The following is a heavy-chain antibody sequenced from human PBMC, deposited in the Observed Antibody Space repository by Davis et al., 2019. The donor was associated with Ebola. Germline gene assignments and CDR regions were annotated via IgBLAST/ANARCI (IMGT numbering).Heavy chain of an antibody. J-gene: IGHJ4*02. V-gene: IGHV3-23*01. Sequence: PGGSLRLSCAASGFTFSNYAMSWVRQAPGKGLEWVSDMSGSGDSVYYADSVKGRFTISRDNSKNTLYLQMNSLRIEDTAVYYCAKRVRVAALGPSSFEYWGQGTLVTVSS. CDR2: MSGSGDSV. CDR3: AKRVRVAALGPSSFEY. D-gene: IGHD6-13*01. CDR1: GFTFSNYA.